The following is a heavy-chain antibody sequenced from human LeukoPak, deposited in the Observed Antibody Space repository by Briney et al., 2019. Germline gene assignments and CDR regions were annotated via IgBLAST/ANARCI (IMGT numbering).Heavy chain of an antibody. D-gene: IGHD3-3*02. CDR1: GYTFTGYY. J-gene: IGHJ6*02. Sequence: ASVKVSCKASGYTFTGYYMHWVRQAPGQGLEWMRWINPNSGGTNYAQKFQGWVTMTRDTSISTAYMELSRLRSDDTAVYYCARGAFAPGFYYYYGMDVWGQGTTVTVSS. V-gene: IGHV1-2*04. CDR2: INPNSGGT. CDR3: ARGAFAPGFYYYYGMDV.